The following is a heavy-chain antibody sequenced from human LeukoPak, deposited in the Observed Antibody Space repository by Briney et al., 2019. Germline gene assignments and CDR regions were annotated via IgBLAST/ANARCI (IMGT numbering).Heavy chain of an antibody. J-gene: IGHJ4*02. D-gene: IGHD4-17*01. CDR3: TAQGSHGELLY. Sequence: GGSLRLSCAASGFTFSSYEMNWVRQAPGKGLEWLGLIKRIIDGGTTDYAAPVEGRFTISRDDSKNTVYLQMSSLKSEDTAVYYCTAQGSHGELLYWGQGILVTVSS. V-gene: IGHV3-15*01. CDR1: GFTFSSYE. CDR2: IKRIIDGGTT.